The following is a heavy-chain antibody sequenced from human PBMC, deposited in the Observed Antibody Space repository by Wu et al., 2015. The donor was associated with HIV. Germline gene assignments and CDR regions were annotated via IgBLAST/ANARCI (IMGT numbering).Heavy chain of an antibody. Sequence: QVQLVQSGAEVKKPGASVKVSCKASGYTFTGYYLHWVRQAPGQRLEWMGYINPDTGGTRYPQKFHGRVTMTWDTSISTAYMELTRLISDDTAFYYCARDCSGGTCRGTFGSWGQGTLVTVSS. J-gene: IGHJ4*02. CDR2: INPDTGGT. CDR3: ARDCSGGTCRGTFGS. CDR1: GYTFTGYY. D-gene: IGHD2-15*01. V-gene: IGHV1-2*02.